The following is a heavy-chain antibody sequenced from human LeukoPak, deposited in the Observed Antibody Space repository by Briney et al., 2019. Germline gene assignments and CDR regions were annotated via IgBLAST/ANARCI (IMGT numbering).Heavy chain of an antibody. D-gene: IGHD2-2*01. V-gene: IGHV4-4*02. CDR3: ARVAELFCSSTSCYALRNYYYYYMDV. CDR2: IYHSGST. Sequence: SETLSLTCAVSGGSISSSNWWSWVRQPPGKGLEWIGQIYHSGSTNYNPSLKSRVTISVDKSKNQFSLKLSSVTAADTAVYYCARVAELFCSSTSCYALRNYYYYYMDVWGKGTTVTVSS. CDR1: GGSISSSNW. J-gene: IGHJ6*03.